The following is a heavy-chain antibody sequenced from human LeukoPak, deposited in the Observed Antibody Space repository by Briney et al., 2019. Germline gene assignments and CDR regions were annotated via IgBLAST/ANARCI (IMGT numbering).Heavy chain of an antibody. CDR1: GFTFDDYA. Sequence: AGGSLRLSCAASGFTFDDYAMHWVRQAPGKGLEWVSGISWNSGSIGYADSVKGRFTISRDNAKNSLYLQMNSLRAEDTALYYCATTRGRYCSSTSCYMGYYYYYGTDVWGQGTTVTVSS. J-gene: IGHJ6*02. CDR2: ISWNSGSI. CDR3: ATTRGRYCSSTSCYMGYYYYYGTDV. V-gene: IGHV3-9*01. D-gene: IGHD2-2*02.